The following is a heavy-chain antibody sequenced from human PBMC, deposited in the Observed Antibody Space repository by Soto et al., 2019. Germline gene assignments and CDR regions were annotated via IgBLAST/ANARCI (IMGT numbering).Heavy chain of an antibody. D-gene: IGHD5-18*01. Sequence: PGESLKISCKTSGYSFLNYWIGWVRQMPGKGLEWMGIIYPGDSDARYSPSFQGQVTISADKSISTVYLQWSSLKASDTAMYYCARHIVDTSMTASFNYWGQRTQVTVSS. CDR2: IYPGDSDA. J-gene: IGHJ4*02. CDR1: GYSFLNYW. V-gene: IGHV5-51*01. CDR3: ARHIVDTSMTASFNY.